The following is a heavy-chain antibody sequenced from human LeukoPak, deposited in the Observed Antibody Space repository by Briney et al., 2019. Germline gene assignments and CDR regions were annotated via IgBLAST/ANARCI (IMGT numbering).Heavy chain of an antibody. CDR2: ISWDGGST. J-gene: IGHJ4*02. V-gene: IGHV3-43D*04. CDR3: AKAKNYYYDSSGFDY. CDR1: GFTFDDYA. D-gene: IGHD3-22*01. Sequence: GGSLRLSCAASGFTFDDYAMHWVRQAPGKGLEWVSLISWDGGSTYYADSVKGRFTISRDNSKNTLYLQMNSLRAEDTAVYYCAKAKNYYYDSSGFDYWGQGTLVTVSS.